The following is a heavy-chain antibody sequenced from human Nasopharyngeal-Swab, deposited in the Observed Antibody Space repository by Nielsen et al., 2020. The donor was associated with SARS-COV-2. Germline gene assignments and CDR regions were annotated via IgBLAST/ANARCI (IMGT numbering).Heavy chain of an antibody. CDR1: GFTFSSYT. CDR3: ARDPGGAYSNPFDY. Sequence: GESLKISCAASGFTFSSYTMNWVRQAPGKGLEWVAYISRSSGTLYYADSAKGRFTISRDNAKNSLYLQMNSLRGEDTAVYYCARDPGGAYSNPFDYWGQGTLVTVSS. V-gene: IGHV3-48*04. D-gene: IGHD2-15*01. CDR2: ISRSSGTL. J-gene: IGHJ4*02.